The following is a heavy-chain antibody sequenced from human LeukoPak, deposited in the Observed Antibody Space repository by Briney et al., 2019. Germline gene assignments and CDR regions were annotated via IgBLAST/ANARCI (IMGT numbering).Heavy chain of an antibody. D-gene: IGHD6-13*01. Sequence: PSETLSLTCGVSGGSISSSNSWSWVRQPPGKGLEWIGEIHHSGSANYHPSFEGRVIISVDKSKNQLSLNLSSVTAADTAVYYCARDLEAAVGTPYNWFDPWGQGTLVTVSS. CDR3: ARDLEAAVGTPYNWFDP. CDR2: IHHSGSA. V-gene: IGHV4-4*02. CDR1: GGSISSSNS. J-gene: IGHJ5*02.